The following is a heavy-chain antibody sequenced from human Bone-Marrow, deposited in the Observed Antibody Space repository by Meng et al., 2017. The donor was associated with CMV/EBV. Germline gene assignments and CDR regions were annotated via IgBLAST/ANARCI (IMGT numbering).Heavy chain of an antibody. CDR1: GFSVSDNY. D-gene: IGHD6-6*01. Sequence: GESLKISCAASGFSVSDNYMSWVRQTPGKGLEWVSIIYTDDATFYADSVKGRFTISRDNSKNTLYLQMNSLRAEDTAVYYCARIKRGGIAARPGPAGGLYYWGQGTLVTVSS. CDR3: ARIKRGGIAARPGPAGGLYY. V-gene: IGHV3-53*01. CDR2: IYTDDAT. J-gene: IGHJ4*02.